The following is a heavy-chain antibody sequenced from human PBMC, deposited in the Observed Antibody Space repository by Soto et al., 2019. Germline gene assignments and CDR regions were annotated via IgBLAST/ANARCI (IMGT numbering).Heavy chain of an antibody. CDR3: ARDQGSTVVTGAYFDY. D-gene: IGHD2-15*01. CDR2: IYYSGST. CDR1: GGSISSGGYY. Sequence: QVQLQESGPGLVKPSQTLSLTCTVSGGSISSGGYYWSWIRQHPGKGLEWIGYIYYSGSTYYNPSLTSRVTISVDTSKNQFSLKLSSVTAADTAVYYCARDQGSTVVTGAYFDYWGQGTLVTVSS. V-gene: IGHV4-31*03. J-gene: IGHJ4*02.